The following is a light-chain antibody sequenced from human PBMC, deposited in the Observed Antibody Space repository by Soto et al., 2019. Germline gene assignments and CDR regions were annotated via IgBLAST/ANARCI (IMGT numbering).Light chain of an antibody. J-gene: IGKJ1*01. Sequence: EVVLTQSPRSLSLSPGKRATLSCRASQSISSSYLAWYQQRPGQAPRLLIYGASSRATGIPDRFSGSGSGTEFTLTISRLEPEDFAVYYCQQYGSSSWTFGQGTKV. V-gene: IGKV3-20*01. CDR3: QQYGSSSWT. CDR2: GAS. CDR1: QSISSSY.